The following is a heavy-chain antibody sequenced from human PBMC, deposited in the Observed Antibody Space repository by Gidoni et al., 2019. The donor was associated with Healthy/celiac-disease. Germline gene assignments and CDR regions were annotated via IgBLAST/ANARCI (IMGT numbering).Heavy chain of an antibody. Sequence: QVQLVQSGAEVKKPGASVKVSCKASGYTFTGYYMHWVRQAPGQGLEWMGRINPNSGGTNYAQKFQGRVTMTRDTSISTAYMELSRLRSDDTAVYYCARDRTRRYYDSSGYYLFDYWGQGTLVTVSS. CDR2: INPNSGGT. V-gene: IGHV1-2*06. CDR1: GYTFTGYY. D-gene: IGHD3-22*01. CDR3: ARDRTRRYYDSSGYYLFDY. J-gene: IGHJ4*02.